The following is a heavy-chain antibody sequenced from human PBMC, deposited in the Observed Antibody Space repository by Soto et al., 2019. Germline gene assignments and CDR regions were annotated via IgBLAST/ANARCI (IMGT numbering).Heavy chain of an antibody. CDR1: GYTFTAYA. CDR3: AREAYAVLALDY. J-gene: IGHJ4*02. Sequence: QVQLVHSGAELKKPGASVKVSCKASGYTFTAYAMHWVRQAPGQGLEWMGWINPNSGDATYAQKFQGRVTKTMDTSITTAYMELSSLSYDDTAVYYRAREAYAVLALDYWGQGTLVTVSS. V-gene: IGHV1-2*02. D-gene: IGHD4-17*01. CDR2: INPNSGDA.